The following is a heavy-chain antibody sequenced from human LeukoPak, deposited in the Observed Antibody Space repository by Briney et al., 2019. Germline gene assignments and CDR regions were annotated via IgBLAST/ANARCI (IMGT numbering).Heavy chain of an antibody. J-gene: IGHJ4*02. D-gene: IGHD3-9*01. V-gene: IGHV3-21*01. Sequence: GGSLRLSCAASGFTFSTYSMNWVRQAPGKGLEWVSSISSSSSYIYYADSVKGRFTISRDNAKNSLYLQMNSLRAEDTAVYYCARDRHDILTGYYPAREDCWGQGTLVTVSS. CDR3: ARDRHDILTGYYPAREDC. CDR1: GFTFSTYS. CDR2: ISSSSSYI.